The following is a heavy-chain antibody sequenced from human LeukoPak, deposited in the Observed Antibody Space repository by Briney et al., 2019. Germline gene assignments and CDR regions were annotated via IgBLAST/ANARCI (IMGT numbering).Heavy chain of an antibody. Sequence: PGGSLRLSCAASGFTFSSYAMSWVRQAPGKGLEWVSAISGSGGSTYYADSVKGRFTISRDNSKNTLYLQMNSLRAEDTAVYYCAREGYDILTGYSADAFDIWGQGTMVTVSS. J-gene: IGHJ3*02. CDR3: AREGYDILTGYSADAFDI. CDR2: ISGSGGST. CDR1: GFTFSSYA. V-gene: IGHV3-23*01. D-gene: IGHD3-9*01.